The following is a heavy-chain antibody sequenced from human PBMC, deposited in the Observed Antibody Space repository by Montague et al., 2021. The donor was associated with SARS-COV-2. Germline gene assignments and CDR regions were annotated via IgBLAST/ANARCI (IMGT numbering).Heavy chain of an antibody. CDR3: ASWYYGSGSYPH. CDR1: GYSISSGYY. J-gene: IGHJ4*02. Sequence: SETLSLTCSVSGYSISSGYYWGWIRQPPGKGLEWIGDIYHSAGTHYSPPPKSRVTVSVDTSKNQLSLMLCSVTAADTAVYYCASWYYGSGSYPHWGQGTLVTVSS. D-gene: IGHD3-10*01. CDR2: IYHSAGT. V-gene: IGHV4-38-2*01.